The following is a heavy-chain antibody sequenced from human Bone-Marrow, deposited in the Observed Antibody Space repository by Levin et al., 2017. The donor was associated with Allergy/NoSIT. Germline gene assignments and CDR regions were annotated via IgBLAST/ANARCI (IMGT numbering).Heavy chain of an antibody. D-gene: IGHD1-26*01. Sequence: SETLSLTCAVYGGSFSGYYWSWIRQPPGKGLEWIGEINHSGSTNYNPSLKSRVTISVDTYKNQFSLKLSPVTAADTAVYYCARARGGSYFQFDYWGQGTLVTVSS. CDR2: INHSGST. CDR3: ARARGGSYFQFDY. V-gene: IGHV4-34*01. J-gene: IGHJ4*02. CDR1: GGSFSGYY.